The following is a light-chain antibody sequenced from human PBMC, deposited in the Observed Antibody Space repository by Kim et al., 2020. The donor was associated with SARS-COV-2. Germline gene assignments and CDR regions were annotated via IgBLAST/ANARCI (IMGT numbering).Light chain of an antibody. CDR3: NSRDSNDNVV. CDR1: SIRGYY. J-gene: IGLJ2*01. V-gene: IGLV3-19*01. CDR2: DKN. Sequence: VALGQKVRITCQGDSIRGYYAAWYQQKPGQAPILVIYDKNNRPSGIPARFSGASSGNTAALTITGTQAGDEADYYCNSRDSNDNVVFGGGTQLTVL.